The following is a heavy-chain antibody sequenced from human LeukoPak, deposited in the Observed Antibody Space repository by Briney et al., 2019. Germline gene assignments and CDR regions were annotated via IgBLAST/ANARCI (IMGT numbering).Heavy chain of an antibody. V-gene: IGHV3-21*01. CDR2: ISSSSSYI. CDR1: GFTFSSYS. CDR3: ATGFSGSYSFGY. Sequence: PGGSLRLSCAASGFTFSSYSMNWVRQVPGKGLERVSSISSSSSYIYYADSVKGRFTISRDNAKNSLYLQMNSPRAEDTAVYYCATGFSGSYSFGYWGQGTLVTVSS. D-gene: IGHD1-26*01. J-gene: IGHJ4*02.